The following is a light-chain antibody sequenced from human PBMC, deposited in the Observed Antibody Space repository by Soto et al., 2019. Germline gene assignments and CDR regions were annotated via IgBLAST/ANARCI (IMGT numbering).Light chain of an antibody. CDR2: GAS. CDR1: QSVSSN. Sequence: EIVMTQSPATLSVSPGDRATLSCRASQSVSSNLAWYQQKPGQAPRLLIYGASTRATGIPARFSGSGSGTEFTLTISSLQSEDVANYYCQQYNNWPPLTFGGGTKVEIK. CDR3: QQYNNWPPLT. V-gene: IGKV3-15*01. J-gene: IGKJ4*01.